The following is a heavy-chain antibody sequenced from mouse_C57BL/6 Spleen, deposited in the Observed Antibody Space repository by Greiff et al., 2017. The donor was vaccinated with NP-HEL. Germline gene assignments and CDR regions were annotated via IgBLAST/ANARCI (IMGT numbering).Heavy chain of an antibody. D-gene: IGHD1-1*01. CDR2: IYPRDGST. CDR1: GYTFTSYD. Sequence: QVQLKQSGPELVKPGASVKLSCKASGYTFTSYDINWVQQRPGQGLEWIGWIYPRDGSTKYNEKFKGKATLTVDTSSSTAYMELHSLTSEDSAVYFCARYWHTVVFDYWGQGTTLTVSS. V-gene: IGHV1-85*01. CDR3: ARYWHTVVFDY. J-gene: IGHJ2*01.